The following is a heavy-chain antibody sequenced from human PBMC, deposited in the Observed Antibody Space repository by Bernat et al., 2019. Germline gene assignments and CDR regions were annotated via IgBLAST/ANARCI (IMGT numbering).Heavy chain of an antibody. CDR3: ASSIVVVPAAIKVDGYFDL. J-gene: IGHJ2*01. Sequence: QVQLQESGPGLVKPSETLSLTCTVSGGSISSSSYYWGWIRQPPGKGLEWIGSIYYSGSTYYNPSLKSRVTISVDTSKNQFSLKLSSVTAADTAVYYCASSIVVVPAAIKVDGYFDLWGRGTLVTVSS. CDR2: IYYSGST. D-gene: IGHD2-2*02. CDR1: GGSISSSSYY. V-gene: IGHV4-39*01.